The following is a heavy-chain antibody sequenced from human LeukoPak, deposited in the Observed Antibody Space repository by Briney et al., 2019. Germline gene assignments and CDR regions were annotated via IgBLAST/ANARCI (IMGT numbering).Heavy chain of an antibody. V-gene: IGHV3-21*01. CDR1: GFTFSSHS. CDR3: ARGGKLDYPFDY. D-gene: IGHD4-11*01. CDR2: ISDSRDYK. J-gene: IGHJ4*02. Sequence: GGSLRLSCSASGFTFSSHSMNWVPPAPGKELGWISSISDSRDYKYYADSVKGRFTISTDDAKKSVSLQMNSLRAEDTAVYYCARGGKLDYPFDYWGQGTLVTVSS.